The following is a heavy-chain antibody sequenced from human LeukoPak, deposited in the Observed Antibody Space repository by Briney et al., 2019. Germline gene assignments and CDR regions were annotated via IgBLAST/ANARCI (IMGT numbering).Heavy chain of an antibody. CDR3: ARRVAGRFDY. D-gene: IGHD6-19*01. Sequence: GGSLRLSCAASGFTFSSYAMHWVRQAPGKGLEWVAVISYDGSNKYYADSVKGRFTISRDNSKNTLYLQMNSLRAEDTAVYYCARRVAGRFDYWGQGTLVTVSS. CDR2: ISYDGSNK. V-gene: IGHV3-30-3*01. CDR1: GFTFSSYA. J-gene: IGHJ4*02.